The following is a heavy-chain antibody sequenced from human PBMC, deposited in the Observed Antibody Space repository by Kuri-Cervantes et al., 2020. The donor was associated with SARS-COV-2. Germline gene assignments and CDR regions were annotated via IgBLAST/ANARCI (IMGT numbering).Heavy chain of an antibody. V-gene: IGHV4-34*01. CDR2: INHSGST. Sequence: ESLKISCAVYGGSFSGYYWSWIRQPPGKGLEWIGEINHSGSTNYNPSLKSRVTISVDTSKNQFSLKLSPVTAADTAVYYCARGSVVPAANDYWGQGTLVTVSS. CDR3: ARGSVVPAANDY. CDR1: GGSFSGYY. D-gene: IGHD2-2*01. J-gene: IGHJ4*02.